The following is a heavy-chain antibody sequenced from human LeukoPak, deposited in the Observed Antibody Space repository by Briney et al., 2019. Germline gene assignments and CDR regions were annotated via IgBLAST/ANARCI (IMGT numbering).Heavy chain of an antibody. CDR3: ARGVYCSSTSCRNWVDP. J-gene: IGHJ5*02. D-gene: IGHD2-2*01. V-gene: IGHV4-34*01. Sequence: SETLSLTCAVSGGSFSGYYWSWIRQPPGKGLEWIGEINHSGSTNYNPSLKSRVTISVDTSKNQFSLKLSSVTAADTAVYYCARGVYCSSTSCRNWVDPWGQGTLVTVSS. CDR1: GGSFSGYY. CDR2: INHSGST.